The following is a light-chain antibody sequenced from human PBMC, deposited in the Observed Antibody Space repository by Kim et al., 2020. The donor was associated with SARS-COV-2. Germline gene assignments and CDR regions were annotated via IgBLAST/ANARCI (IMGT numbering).Light chain of an antibody. CDR3: QQYASSPET. V-gene: IGKV3-20*01. J-gene: IGKJ1*01. CDR1: QSVSSNF. CDR2: SAS. Sequence: DNVLTQSPCTLSLSAGERATLSCRASQSVSSNFLAWYQQKAGQAPRLLIYSASSRASGIPDRFSGSGSGTDFTLTISTLEPEDFAVYYCQQYASSPETFGQGTKVDIK.